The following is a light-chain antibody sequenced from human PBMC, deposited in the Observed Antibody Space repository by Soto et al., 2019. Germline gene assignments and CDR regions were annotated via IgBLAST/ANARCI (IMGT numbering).Light chain of an antibody. V-gene: IGLV2-14*01. CDR3: SSYTITSPIISV. CDR2: EVT. CDR1: INDVGAYDY. J-gene: IGLJ1*01. Sequence: QSVLTQPSSLSGSPGQSITISCTGTINDVGAYDYVSWYQQHPGKAPKLMLYEVTNRPSGVSNRFSGSKSGNTASLTISGLHAEDAADYYCSSYTITSPIISVFGTGTKV.